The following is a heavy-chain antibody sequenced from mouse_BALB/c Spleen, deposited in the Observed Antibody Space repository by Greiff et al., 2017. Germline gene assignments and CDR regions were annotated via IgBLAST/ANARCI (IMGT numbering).Heavy chain of an antibody. V-gene: IGHV5-6-5*01. CDR3: ARDYGSRDWYFDV. J-gene: IGHJ1*01. CDR2: ISSGGST. Sequence: DVKLVESGGGLVKPGGSLKLSCAASGFTFSSYAMSWVRQTPEKRLEWVASISSGGSTYYPDSVKGRFTISRDNARNILYLQMSSLRSEDTAMYYCARDYGSRDWYFDVWGAGTTVTVSS. D-gene: IGHD1-1*01. CDR1: GFTFSSYA.